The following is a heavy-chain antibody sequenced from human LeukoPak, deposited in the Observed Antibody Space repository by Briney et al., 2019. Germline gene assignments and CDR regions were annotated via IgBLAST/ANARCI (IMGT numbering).Heavy chain of an antibody. D-gene: IGHD3-10*01. J-gene: IGHJ6*02. Sequence: SETLSLTCAVYGGSFSGYYWSWIRQPPGKGLEWIGEINHRGSTNYNPSLKSRVTISVDTSKNQFSLKLSSVTAADTAVYYCARDRRVNYGSGSYFYYYGMDVWGQGTTVTVSS. V-gene: IGHV4-34*01. CDR3: ARDRRVNYGSGSYFYYYGMDV. CDR2: INHRGST. CDR1: GGSFSGYY.